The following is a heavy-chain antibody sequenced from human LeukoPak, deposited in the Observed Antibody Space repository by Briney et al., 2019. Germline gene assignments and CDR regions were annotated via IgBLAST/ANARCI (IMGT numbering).Heavy chain of an antibody. Sequence: GASVKVSCKASGGTFSSYAISWVRQAPGQGLEWMGGIIPIFGTANYAQKFQGRVTITADKSTSTAYMELSSLRSEDTAVYYCARDGNGHSSGWYRGYFDYWGQGTLVTVSS. V-gene: IGHV1-69*06. CDR3: ARDGNGHSSGWYRGYFDY. D-gene: IGHD6-19*01. CDR1: GGTFSSYA. CDR2: IIPIFGTA. J-gene: IGHJ4*02.